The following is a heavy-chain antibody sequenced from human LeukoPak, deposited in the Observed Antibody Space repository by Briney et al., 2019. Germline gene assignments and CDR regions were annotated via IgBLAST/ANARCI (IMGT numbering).Heavy chain of an antibody. Sequence: ASVKVSCKASGYTFISYDINWVRQATGQGLEWMGWISAYNGNTNYAQKLQGRVTMTTDTSTSTAYMELRSLRSDDTAVYYCARDDGSSTPNWFDPWGQGTLVTVSS. D-gene: IGHD2-2*01. V-gene: IGHV1-18*01. CDR2: ISAYNGNT. CDR1: GYTFISYD. J-gene: IGHJ5*02. CDR3: ARDDGSSTPNWFDP.